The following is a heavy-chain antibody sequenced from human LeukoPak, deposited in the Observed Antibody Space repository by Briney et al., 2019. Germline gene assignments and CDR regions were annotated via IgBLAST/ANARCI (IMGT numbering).Heavy chain of an antibody. CDR3: ARGRAIQLWLPFDY. D-gene: IGHD5-18*01. CDR2: TYYSGST. CDR1: GGSISTHY. Sequence: PSETLSLTCTVSGGSISTHYWSWIRQPPGKGLEWIASTYYSGSTNYNPSLKSRVTISVDTSKNQFSLKLSSATAADTAVYYCARGRAIQLWLPFDYWGRGTLVTVSS. J-gene: IGHJ4*02. V-gene: IGHV4-59*11.